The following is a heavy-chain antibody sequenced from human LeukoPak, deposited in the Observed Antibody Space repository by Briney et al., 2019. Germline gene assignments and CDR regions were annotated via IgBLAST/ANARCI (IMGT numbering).Heavy chain of an antibody. J-gene: IGHJ3*02. CDR3: ASLTTADAFDI. CDR2: IYDSGST. V-gene: IGHV4-61*01. CDR1: GGSISSGSYY. D-gene: IGHD3-22*01. Sequence: SETLSLTCTVSGGSISSGSYYWSWIRQPPGKGLEWIGYIYDSGSTNYNPSLKSRVTISVDTSKNQFSLKLSSVTAADTAVFYCASLTTADAFDIWGQGTMVTVSS.